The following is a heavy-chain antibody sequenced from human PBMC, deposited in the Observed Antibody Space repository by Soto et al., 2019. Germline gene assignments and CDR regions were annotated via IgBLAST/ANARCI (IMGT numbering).Heavy chain of an antibody. Sequence: PGGSLRLSCAASGFTFSNAWMSWVRQAPGKGLEWVGRIKSKTDGGTTDYAAPVKGRFTISRDDSKNTLYLQMNSLKTEDTAVYYCTTDVFYSNYWGASPRLAHYWGQGTLVTVSS. J-gene: IGHJ4*02. CDR3: TTDVFYSNYWGASPRLAHY. D-gene: IGHD4-4*01. CDR1: GFTFSNAW. V-gene: IGHV3-15*01. CDR2: IKSKTDGGTT.